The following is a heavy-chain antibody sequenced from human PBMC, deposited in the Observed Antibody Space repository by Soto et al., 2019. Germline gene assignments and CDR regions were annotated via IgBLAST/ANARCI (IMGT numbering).Heavy chain of an antibody. V-gene: IGHV5-51*01. D-gene: IGHD3-10*01. J-gene: IGHJ4*02. CDR2: IFPDDSDT. Sequence: LGESLKISCQVSGYSFTSYWIGWVRQMSGKGLEWMAMIFPDDSDTRSSPSFPGRVTISVDKSTSTASLQWHSLEASDTAMYYCARLDYGSGTPHFDVWGQGTQVTVS. CDR1: GYSFTSYW. CDR3: ARLDYGSGTPHFDV.